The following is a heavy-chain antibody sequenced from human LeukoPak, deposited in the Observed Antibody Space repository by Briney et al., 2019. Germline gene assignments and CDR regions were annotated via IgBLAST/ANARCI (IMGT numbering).Heavy chain of an antibody. Sequence: SETLSLTCIVSGDSISNYYWSWIRQPPGKGLEWIGYIYYSGGTNYNLSLKSRVTISVDTSKNQLSLKLSFVTAADTAVYYCASVHNSRAYWFDPWGQGTLVTVSS. D-gene: IGHD6-13*01. J-gene: IGHJ5*02. CDR2: IYYSGGT. V-gene: IGHV4-59*01. CDR3: ASVHNSRAYWFDP. CDR1: GDSISNYY.